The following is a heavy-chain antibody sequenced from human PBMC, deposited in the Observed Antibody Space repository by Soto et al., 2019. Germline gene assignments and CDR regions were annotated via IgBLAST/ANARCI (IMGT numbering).Heavy chain of an antibody. V-gene: IGHV1-2*04. CDR1: GYTFTGFY. J-gene: IGHJ4*02. D-gene: IGHD4-17*01. Sequence: QVQLVQSGAEVKKPGASVKVSCKASGYTFTGFYMHWVRQAPGQGLEWMGWINPKSGDTEYAQNFQGWVTMTRDTSISTAYMELSRLKFDDTAMYYCASGGSTVTREFDYWGQGTLVSVSS. CDR3: ASGGSTVTREFDY. CDR2: INPKSGDT.